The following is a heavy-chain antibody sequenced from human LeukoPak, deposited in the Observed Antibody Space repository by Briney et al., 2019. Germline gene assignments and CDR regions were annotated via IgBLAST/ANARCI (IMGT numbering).Heavy chain of an antibody. CDR3: ARAGEYSSSSGFDY. CDR2: IIPIFGTA. Sequence: ASVKVSCKASGGTFSSYAISWVRQAPGQGLEWMGGIIPIFGTANYAQKFQGRVTVTTDESTSTAYMELSSLRSEDTAVYYCARAGEYSSSSGFDYWGQGTPVTVSS. J-gene: IGHJ4*02. CDR1: GGTFSSYA. V-gene: IGHV1-69*05. D-gene: IGHD6-6*01.